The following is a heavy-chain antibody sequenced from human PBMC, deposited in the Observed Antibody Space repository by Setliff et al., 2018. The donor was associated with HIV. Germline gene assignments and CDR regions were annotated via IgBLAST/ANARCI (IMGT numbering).Heavy chain of an antibody. D-gene: IGHD3-10*01. J-gene: IGHJ3*01. V-gene: IGHV4-34*01. CDR3: ARDQADTYNYLLSGAFDF. CDR1: GGSFSGYL. Sequence: AETLSLTCAVYGGSFSGYLWSWIRQSPEKELEWIGEMKQSLSANYNPSLNSRVTISVDTSKNQFSLKLSSVTAADTALYYLARDQADTYNYLLSGAFDFWGQGTMVTVSS. CDR2: MKQSLSA.